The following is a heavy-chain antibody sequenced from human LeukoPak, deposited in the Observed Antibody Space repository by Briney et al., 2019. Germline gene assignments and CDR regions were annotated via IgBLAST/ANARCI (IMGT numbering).Heavy chain of an antibody. V-gene: IGHV3-30*18. CDR1: GFTFSSYG. D-gene: IGHD3-10*01. J-gene: IGHJ4*02. Sequence: PGGSLRLSCAASGFTFSSYGMHWVRQAPGKGLEWVAVISFDGSSKDYADSVKGRFTISRDNSKNTLYLQMNGLRAEDTAVYYCAKSFGSGRTGYFDYWGQGTLVTVSS. CDR2: ISFDGSSK. CDR3: AKSFGSGRTGYFDY.